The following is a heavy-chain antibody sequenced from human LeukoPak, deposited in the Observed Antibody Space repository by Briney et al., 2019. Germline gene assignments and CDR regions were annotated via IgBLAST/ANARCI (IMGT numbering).Heavy chain of an antibody. CDR1: GFTFGGYA. Sequence: WGSLRLSCTASGFTFGGYAKSCGRQPPGGGLEGVSSISYGSEDSYYADSVKGRFTISRDNSKNTLYLQMNSLRADDTAVYYCARTIAQYSNSWLYYYYGLDVWGQGTTVTVSS. D-gene: IGHD1-7*01. V-gene: IGHV3-23*01. J-gene: IGHJ6*02. CDR2: ISYGSEDS. CDR3: ARTIAQYSNSWLYYYYGLDV.